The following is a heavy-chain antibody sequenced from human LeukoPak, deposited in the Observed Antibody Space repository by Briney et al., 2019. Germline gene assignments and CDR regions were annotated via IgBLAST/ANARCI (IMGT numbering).Heavy chain of an antibody. CDR3: AKAMVRGFTSISAFDY. V-gene: IGHV3-33*06. D-gene: IGHD3-10*01. Sequence: GGSLRLSCAASGFTFSSYGMHWVRQAPGKGLEWVAVIWYDGSNKYYADSVKGRFTISRDNSKNTLYLQMNSLRAEDTAVYYCAKAMVRGFTSISAFDYWGQGTLVTVS. CDR2: IWYDGSNK. CDR1: GFTFSSYG. J-gene: IGHJ4*02.